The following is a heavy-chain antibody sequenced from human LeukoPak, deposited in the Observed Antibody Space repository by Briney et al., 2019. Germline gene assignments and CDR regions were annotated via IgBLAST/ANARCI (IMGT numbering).Heavy chain of an antibody. CDR1: GFTVSSNY. CDR3: VSNSYSGYSSSWDAFDI. D-gene: IGHD6-13*01. Sequence: GGSLRLSCAASGFTVSSNYMSWVRQALGKGLEWVSVIYSGGSTYYADSVKGRFTISRHNSKNTLYLQMNSLRAEDTAVYYCVSNSYSGYSSSWDAFDIWGQGTMVTVSS. CDR2: IYSGGST. V-gene: IGHV3-53*04. J-gene: IGHJ3*02.